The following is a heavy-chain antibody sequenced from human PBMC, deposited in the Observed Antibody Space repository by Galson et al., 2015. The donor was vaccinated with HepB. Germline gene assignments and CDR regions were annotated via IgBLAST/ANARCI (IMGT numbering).Heavy chain of an antibody. CDR3: AKDGLQWHDQ. D-gene: IGHD6-19*01. J-gene: IGHJ4*02. CDR2: INNDGSGT. CDR1: GFTFNWYW. V-gene: IGHV3-74*01. Sequence: SLRLSCAASGFTFNWYWMHWVRQAPGKGLVWVARINNDGSGTTYADAVKGRFTLSRDNAKNTLSLEMNSLRAGDTAVYYCAKDGLQWHDQWGQGTLVTVSS.